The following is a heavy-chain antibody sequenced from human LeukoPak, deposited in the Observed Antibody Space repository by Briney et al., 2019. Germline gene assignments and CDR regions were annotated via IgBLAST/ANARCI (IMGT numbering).Heavy chain of an antibody. D-gene: IGHD5-12*01. V-gene: IGHV4-39*07. Sequence: SETLSLTCTVSGGSISSSSYYWGWIRRPPGKGLEWIGSIYYSGSTYYNPSLKSRVTISVDTSKNQFSLKLSSVTAADTAVYYCARDHSVATISYWGQGALVTVSS. J-gene: IGHJ4*02. CDR1: GGSISSSSYY. CDR2: IYYSGST. CDR3: ARDHSVATISY.